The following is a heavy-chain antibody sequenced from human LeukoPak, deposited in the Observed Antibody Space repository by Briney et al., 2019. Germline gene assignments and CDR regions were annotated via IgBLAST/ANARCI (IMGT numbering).Heavy chain of an antibody. J-gene: IGHJ4*02. V-gene: IGHV4-39*07. CDR3: GREPHGSIDY. Sequence: SETLSLTCSVSGGSISSSPFYWSWIRQPPGKGLQWIGGIYYSGNTYYNPSLESRVTISLDTSKNQFSLKLTSVTAADTAVYYCGREPHGSIDYWGQGTLVTVSS. CDR1: GGSISSSPFY. CDR2: IYYSGNT. D-gene: IGHD3-10*01.